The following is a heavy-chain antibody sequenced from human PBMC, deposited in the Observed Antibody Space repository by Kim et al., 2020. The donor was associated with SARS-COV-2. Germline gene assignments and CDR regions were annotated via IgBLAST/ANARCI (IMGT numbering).Heavy chain of an antibody. CDR1: GGSSSGYY. CDR2: FSQSGST. J-gene: IGHJ6*03. CDR3: ARRRQRTAARDDYYMYV. D-gene: IGHD6-25*01. Sequence: SETLSLTCAVYGGSSSGYYWSWIRQPPGKGLEWIGEFSQSGSTNYNPSLKSRVTISVDTSKNQFSLKVSLVTVADTAVYYCARRRQRTAARDDYYMYVWGKGTTVTVS. V-gene: IGHV4-34*01.